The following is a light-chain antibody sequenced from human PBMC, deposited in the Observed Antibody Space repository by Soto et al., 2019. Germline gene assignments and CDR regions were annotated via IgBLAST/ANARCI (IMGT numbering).Light chain of an antibody. CDR2: GGN. CDR3: CSYAGTNTFV. J-gene: IGLJ1*01. Sequence: QSALAQPASVSGSPGQSITISCTGTSSDVGSYNLVSWYQQHPGKAPKLMIYGGNKRPSGVSHRFSGSKSANTASLTISGLQTEDEADYYCCSYAGTNTFVFGTGTKLAVL. V-gene: IGLV2-23*01. CDR1: SSDVGSYNL.